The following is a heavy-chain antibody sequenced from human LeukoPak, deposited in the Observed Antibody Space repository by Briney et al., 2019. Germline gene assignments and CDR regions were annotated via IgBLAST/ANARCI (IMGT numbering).Heavy chain of an antibody. CDR2: INPNSGVT. CDR1: GYTFTGCY. V-gene: IGHV1-2*02. D-gene: IGHD2-2*01. J-gene: IGHJ4*02. CDR3: ARANPLYCSSATCLFDY. Sequence: ASVKVSCKASGYTFTGCYMHWVRQAPGQGFEWMGWINPNSGVTNYAQKFQGRVTMTRDTSISTAHMELSRLRSDDTAVYYCARANPLYCSSATCLFDYWGQGTLVTVSS.